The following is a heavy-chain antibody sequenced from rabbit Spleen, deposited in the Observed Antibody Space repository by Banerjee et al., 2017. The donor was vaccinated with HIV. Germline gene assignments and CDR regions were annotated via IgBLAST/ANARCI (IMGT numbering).Heavy chain of an antibody. J-gene: IGHJ3*01. V-gene: IGHV1S40*01. CDR3: ARGAGTIRLDL. Sequence: QSLEESGGDLVKPGASLTLTCTASGIDFSSNAMCWVRQAPGKGPEWIACIYFGSSGNTYYASWAKGRFTISKTSSTTLTLQMTSLTAADTATYFCARGAGTIRLDLWGQGTLVTVS. D-gene: IGHD4-2*01. CDR2: IYFGSSGNT. CDR1: GIDFSSNA.